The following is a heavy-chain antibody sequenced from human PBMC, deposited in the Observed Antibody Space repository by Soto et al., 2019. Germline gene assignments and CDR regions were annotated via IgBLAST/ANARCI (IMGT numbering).Heavy chain of an antibody. CDR1: GGTFSSYA. CDR3: ARDLPYYYDSSGYAFDY. J-gene: IGHJ4*02. V-gene: IGHV1-69*13. Sequence: SVKITCKASGGTFSSYAISWVRQAPGQGLEWMGGIIPIFDTANYAQKFQGRVTITADESTSTAYMELSSLRSEDTAVYYCARDLPYYYDSSGYAFDYWGQGTLATVSS. CDR2: IIPIFDTA. D-gene: IGHD3-22*01.